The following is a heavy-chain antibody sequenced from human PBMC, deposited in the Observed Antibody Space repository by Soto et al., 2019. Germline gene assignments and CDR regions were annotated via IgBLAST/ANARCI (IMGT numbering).Heavy chain of an antibody. Sequence: GGSLRLSCAASGFTFSSYSMNWVRQAPGKGLEWVSSISSSSTYIYYADSVKGRFTISRDNAKNSVYLQVNSLRAEDTAVYYCAREEYYYGSGFFDYWGQGTLVTVSS. D-gene: IGHD3-10*01. CDR3: AREEYYYGSGFFDY. CDR2: ISSSSTYI. V-gene: IGHV3-21*01. CDR1: GFTFSSYS. J-gene: IGHJ4*02.